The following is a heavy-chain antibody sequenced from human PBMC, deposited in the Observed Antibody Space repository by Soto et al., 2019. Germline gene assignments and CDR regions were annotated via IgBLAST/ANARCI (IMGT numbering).Heavy chain of an antibody. CDR3: AKDLGIAAAGPPGRYYYSIDV. V-gene: IGHV1-69*06. CDR1: GGTFSSYA. D-gene: IGHD6-13*01. Sequence: SVKVSCKASGGTFSSYAISWVRQAPRQGPEWMGGIIPIFGTANYAQKFQGRVTITADKSTSTAYMELSSLRSEDTAVYYCAKDLGIAAAGPPGRYYYSIDVWGQGTTVTVSS. J-gene: IGHJ6*02. CDR2: IIPIFGTA.